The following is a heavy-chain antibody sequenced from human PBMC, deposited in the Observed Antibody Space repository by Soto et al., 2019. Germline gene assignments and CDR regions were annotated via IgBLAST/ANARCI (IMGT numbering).Heavy chain of an antibody. J-gene: IGHJ6*02. CDR1: GGTFSSYA. D-gene: IGHD6-13*01. CDR3: ARLIAGNYYGMDV. V-gene: IGHV1-69*13. Sequence: SVKVSCKASGGTFSSYAISWVRQAPGQGLEWMGGIIPIFGTANYAQKFQGRVTIAADESTSTAYMELSSLRSEDTAVYYCARLIAGNYYGMDVWGQGTTVTVSS. CDR2: IIPIFGTA.